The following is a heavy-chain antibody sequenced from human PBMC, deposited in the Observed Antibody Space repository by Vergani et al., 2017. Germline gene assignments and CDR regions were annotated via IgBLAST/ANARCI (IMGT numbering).Heavy chain of an antibody. J-gene: IGHJ4*02. CDR3: ARLVGVVDY. CDR2: IYYSGST. CDR1: GGSISSHY. Sequence: QVQLQESGPGLVKPSETLSLTCTVSGGSISSHYWSWTRQPPGKGLEWIGYIYYSGSTNSNPSLKSRVTISVDTSKNQFSLKLSSVTAADTAVYYCARLVGVVDYWGQGTLVTVSS. D-gene: IGHD3-22*01. V-gene: IGHV4-59*11.